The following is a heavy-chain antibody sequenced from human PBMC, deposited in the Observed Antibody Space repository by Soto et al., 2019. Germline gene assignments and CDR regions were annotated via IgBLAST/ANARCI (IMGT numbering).Heavy chain of an antibody. CDR2: IPARGTST. CDR3: ARDDPYSSSFPV. D-gene: IGHD6-13*01. CDR1: GFIFTNAC. Sequence: LRLSCTTSGFIFTNACLSWVRQAPGKGLEWVSAIPARGTSTYYADSAKGRFTISRDNAKNSLYLQMNSLRAEDTAVYYCARDDPYSSSFPVWGQGTMVTVSS. J-gene: IGHJ3*01. V-gene: IGHV3-21*01.